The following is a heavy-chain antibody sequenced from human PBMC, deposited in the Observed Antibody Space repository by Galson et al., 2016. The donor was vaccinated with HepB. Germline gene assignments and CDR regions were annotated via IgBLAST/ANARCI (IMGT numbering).Heavy chain of an antibody. CDR3: ARELDLSFYFDY. V-gene: IGHV1-46*02. D-gene: IGHD3-16*02. J-gene: IGHJ4*02. CDR1: GYTFNTYN. CDR2: IKPSGGNT. Sequence: SVKVSCKASGYTFNTYNMHWVRQAPGQGLEWMGIIKPSGGNTIYAQKFQDRITMTRDTSTSTVYMELTSLRSEDTAVYYCARELDLSFYFDYWGQGTLLTVSS.